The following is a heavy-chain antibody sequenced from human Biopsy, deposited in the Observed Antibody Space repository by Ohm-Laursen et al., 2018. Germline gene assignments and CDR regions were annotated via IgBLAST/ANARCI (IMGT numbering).Heavy chain of an antibody. D-gene: IGHD3-22*01. CDR3: ARGDYFDSNGYFWFDP. Sequence: SETLSLTCTVSGGPIDSYYWSWIRQPPGQALEWIGYIYFTGRTSYNPSLKSRVSMSVDTSKNQLSLTLRSVTAADTAVYYCARGDYFDSNGYFWFDPWGQGTLVTVSS. J-gene: IGHJ5*02. CDR2: IYFTGRT. CDR1: GGPIDSYY. V-gene: IGHV4-59*12.